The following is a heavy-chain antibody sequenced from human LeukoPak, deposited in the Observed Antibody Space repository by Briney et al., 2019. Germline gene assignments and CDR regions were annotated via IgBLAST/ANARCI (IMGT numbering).Heavy chain of an antibody. V-gene: IGHV3-15*01. CDR2: IKSKTDGGTT. CDR1: GFTFSNAW. Sequence: GGSLRLSCAASGFTFSNAWMSWVCQAPGKGLEWVGRIKSKTDGGTTDYAAPVKGRFTLLRDDSENTVFLQMSSLTTEDTAVYYCTTGIQVVSSTKLSDYWGQGSLVTVSS. D-gene: IGHD2-15*01. J-gene: IGHJ4*02. CDR3: TTGIQVVSSTKLSDY.